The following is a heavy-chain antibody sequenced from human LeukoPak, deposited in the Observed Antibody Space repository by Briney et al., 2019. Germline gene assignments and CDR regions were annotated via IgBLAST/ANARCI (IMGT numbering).Heavy chain of an antibody. CDR1: GDSISNYY. D-gene: IGHD3-22*01. Sequence: PSETLSLTCTVSGDSISNYYWSWIRQPPGKGLEWIGNIYYSGRTNYNPSLKSRVTISVDTSKNQFSLKLSSATAADTAVYCARQGVEYYYDSSGCDYWGQGTLVTVSS. V-gene: IGHV4-59*08. CDR3: ARQGVEYYYDSSGCDY. CDR2: IYYSGRT. J-gene: IGHJ4*02.